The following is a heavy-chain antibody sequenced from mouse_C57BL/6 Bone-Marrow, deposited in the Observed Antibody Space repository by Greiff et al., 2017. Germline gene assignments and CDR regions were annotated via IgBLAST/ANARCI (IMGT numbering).Heavy chain of an antibody. D-gene: IGHD2-4*01. CDR2: IYPRDGST. Sequence: VKVVESDAELVKPGASVKISCKVSGYTFTDHTIHWMKQRPEQGLEWIGYIYPRDGSTKYNEKFKGKATLTADKSSSTAYMQLNSLTSEDSAVYFCARGAITTGGYYNAMDYWGQGTSVTVSS. J-gene: IGHJ4*01. CDR3: ARGAITTGGYYNAMDY. CDR1: GYTFTDHT. V-gene: IGHV1-78*01.